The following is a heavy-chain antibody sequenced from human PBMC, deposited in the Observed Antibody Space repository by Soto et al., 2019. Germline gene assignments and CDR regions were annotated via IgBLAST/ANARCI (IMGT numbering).Heavy chain of an antibody. Sequence: GASVKVSCKVSGYTLTELSMHWVRQAPGKGLEWMGGFDPEDAEIIYAQKFQGRVTMTEDTSTDTAYMELSSLRSEDTAVYYCAGITMIVVGAYGMDVWGPGPTVPVSS. D-gene: IGHD3-22*01. CDR3: AGITMIVVGAYGMDV. J-gene: IGHJ6*02. CDR2: FDPEDAEI. CDR1: GYTLTELS. V-gene: IGHV1-24*01.